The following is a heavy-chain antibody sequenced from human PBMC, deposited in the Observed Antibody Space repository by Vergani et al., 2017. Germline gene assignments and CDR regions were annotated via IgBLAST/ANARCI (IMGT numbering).Heavy chain of an antibody. D-gene: IGHD3-3*01. V-gene: IGHV3-72*01. CDR3: ARVSVEGDYTFDY. CDR1: GFSFSDHY. Sequence: VHLVESGGGVVQPGRSLRLSCAASGFSFSDHYMDWVRQAPGKGLEWVGRIRKKVNSYTTEYAASVKGRFTISRDVSRDSLYLQMNSLKTEDTAVYYCARVSVEGDYTFDYWGQGTLVTVSS. CDR2: IRKKVNSYTT. J-gene: IGHJ4*02.